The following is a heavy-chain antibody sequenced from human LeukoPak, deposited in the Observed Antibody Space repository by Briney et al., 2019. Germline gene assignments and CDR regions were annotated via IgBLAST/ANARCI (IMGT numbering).Heavy chain of an antibody. CDR2: INPSGAGT. CDR3: ARGGSSWYWAFDI. J-gene: IGHJ3*02. D-gene: IGHD6-13*01. CDR1: GYTFTGYY. Sequence: ASVKVSCKASGYTFTGYYIHWVRQAPGQGLEWMGIINPSGAGTRYAQKFQGRVTMTSDTSTSTVYMELSSLGSEDTAVYYCARGGSSWYWAFDIWGQGTMVTVSS. V-gene: IGHV1-46*01.